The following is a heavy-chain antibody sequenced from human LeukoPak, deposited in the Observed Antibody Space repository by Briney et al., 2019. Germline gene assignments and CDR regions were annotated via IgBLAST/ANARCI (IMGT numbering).Heavy chain of an antibody. CDR3: AREGYSGSQYYFDY. CDR1: GFTFINAW. Sequence: GGSLRLSCAASGFTFINAWMGWVRQAPGKGLEWVSSISSSSSYIYYADSVKGRFTISRDNAKNSLYLQMNSLRAEDTAVYYCAREGYSGSQYYFDYWGQGTLVTVSS. J-gene: IGHJ4*02. V-gene: IGHV3-21*01. CDR2: ISSSSSYI. D-gene: IGHD1-26*01.